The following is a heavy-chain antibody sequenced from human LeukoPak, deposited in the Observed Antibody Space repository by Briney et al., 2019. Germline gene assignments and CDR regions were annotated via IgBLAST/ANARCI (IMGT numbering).Heavy chain of an antibody. J-gene: IGHJ4*02. V-gene: IGHV4-34*09. CDR3: ARFHDCWSGYKFDY. CDR2: IYYSGST. Sequence: SETLSLTCAVYGGSFSGYYWSWLRQPPGKGLEWIGYIYYSGSTYYNPSLKSRVTISVDTSKNQFSLKLSSVTAADTAVYYCARFHDCWSGYKFDYWGQGTLVTVSS. D-gene: IGHD3-3*01. CDR1: GGSFSGYY.